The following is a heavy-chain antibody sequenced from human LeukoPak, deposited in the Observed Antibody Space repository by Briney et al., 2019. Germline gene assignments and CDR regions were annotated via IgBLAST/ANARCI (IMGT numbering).Heavy chain of an antibody. D-gene: IGHD6-19*01. J-gene: IGHJ6*02. CDR1: GFTFSSYA. Sequence: PGGSLRLSCAASGFTFSSYAMHWVRQAPGKGLEWVAVISYEGSNKYSADSVKGRFTISRDNSKNTLYLRMNSVRAEDTAVYYCARLFRGWSLEDVWGQGTTVTVSS. CDR3: ARLFRGWSLEDV. CDR2: ISYEGSNK. V-gene: IGHV3-30-3*01.